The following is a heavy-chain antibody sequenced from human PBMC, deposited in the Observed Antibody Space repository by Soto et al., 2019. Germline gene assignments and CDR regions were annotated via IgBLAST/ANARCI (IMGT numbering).Heavy chain of an antibody. CDR2: INVGNGNA. D-gene: IGHD1-26*01. J-gene: IGHJ4*02. CDR3: TSSAERGY. V-gene: IGHV1-3*01. CDR1: GYTYTEYP. Sequence: QVQLVQSGAEVKKPEASVKVSCKTSGYTYTEYPIHWVRQAPGQGLEWMGWINVGNGNAKYSQKLQGRVTMTRDTSASTVYMELSSLGSEATAVYCFTSSAERGYWGQRTLVSVSS.